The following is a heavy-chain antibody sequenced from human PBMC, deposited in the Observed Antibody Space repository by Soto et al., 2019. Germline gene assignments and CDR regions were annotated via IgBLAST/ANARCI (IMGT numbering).Heavy chain of an antibody. CDR1: GYTFKSYD. D-gene: IGHD5-12*01. J-gene: IGHJ6*02. CDR3: ARKGYIGNFAMDV. Sequence: QVQLVQSGAEVKEPGASVTVSCKASGYTFKSYDVMWVRKAPGQGLEWMGWIIGHNGKADYAENFHGRVIMTTEASTATASMDLRGLRSDDTAVYYCARKGYIGNFAMDVWGQGTTVTVSS. CDR2: IIGHNGKA. V-gene: IGHV1-18*04.